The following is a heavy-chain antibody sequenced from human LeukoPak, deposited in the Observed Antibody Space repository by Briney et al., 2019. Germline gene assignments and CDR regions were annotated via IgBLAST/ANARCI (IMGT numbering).Heavy chain of an antibody. Sequence: SETLSLTCAVYGGSFSGYYWSWIRQPPGKGLEWIGEINHSGSTNYNPSLKSRVTISVDTSKNQFSLKLSSVTAADTAVYYCARGHDSSGYYLFFDYWGQGTLVTVSS. CDR1: GGSFSGYY. J-gene: IGHJ4*02. V-gene: IGHV4-34*01. CDR2: INHSGST. D-gene: IGHD3-22*01. CDR3: ARGHDSSGYYLFFDY.